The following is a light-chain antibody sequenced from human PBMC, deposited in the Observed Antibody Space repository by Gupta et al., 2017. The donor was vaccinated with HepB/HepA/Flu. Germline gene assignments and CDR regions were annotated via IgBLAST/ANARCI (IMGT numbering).Light chain of an antibody. CDR1: NSDVGRYTY. CDR2: GVS. V-gene: IGLV2-14*03. J-gene: IGLJ3*02. Sequence: QSALTPPAPVSGSLGQSITISCTGTNSDVGRYTYVAWHQQHPGKAPKLLIYGVSDRPSGVSYRFSGSKSGNTASLTISGLQAEDEADYYCSSYTTKSTWVFGGGTKLTLL. CDR3: SSYTTKSTWV.